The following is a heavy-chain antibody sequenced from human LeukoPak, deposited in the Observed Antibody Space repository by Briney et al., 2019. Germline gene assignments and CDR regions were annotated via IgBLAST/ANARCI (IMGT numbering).Heavy chain of an antibody. CDR2: IDDSGSA. CDR1: GDSIRSYY. CDR3: VRDRAYGSGKNWFDP. D-gene: IGHD3-10*01. V-gene: IGHV4-59*01. Sequence: SETLSLTCTVSGDSIRSYYWSWIRQPPGEGGEWIGHIDDSGSANRHPSLRSRVTISVDTSKNQFSLKLSSVTAADTAVYFCVRDRAYGSGKNWFDPWGQGTQVTVSS. J-gene: IGHJ5*02.